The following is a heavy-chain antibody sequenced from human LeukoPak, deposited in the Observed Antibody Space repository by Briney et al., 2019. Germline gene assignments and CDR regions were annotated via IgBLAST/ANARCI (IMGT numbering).Heavy chain of an antibody. Sequence: GESLKISCKGSGYSFTSYWIGWVRQMPGKGLEWMGIIYPGDSDTRYSPSFQGQVTISADKSISTAYLQWSSLKASDTAMYYCARTLVGAQGGSWFDPWGQGTLVTVSS. CDR2: IYPGDSDT. V-gene: IGHV5-51*01. CDR3: ARTLVGAQGGSWFDP. J-gene: IGHJ5*02. D-gene: IGHD1-26*01. CDR1: GYSFTSYW.